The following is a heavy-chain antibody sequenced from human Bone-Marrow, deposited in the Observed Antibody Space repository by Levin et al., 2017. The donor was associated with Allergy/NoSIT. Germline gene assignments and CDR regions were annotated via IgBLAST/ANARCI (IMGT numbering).Heavy chain of an antibody. V-gene: IGHV4-31*03. J-gene: IGHJ3*02. CDR1: GGSISSGVYF. CDR3: ARGITVFGVVLAVNDAFDI. D-gene: IGHD3-3*01. CDR2: VSYSGIT. Sequence: SETLSLTCTVSGGSISSGVYFWSWIRQLPGKGLEWIGYVSYSGITFYNQSLKSRIAISADTSKNLFSLNLSSVTAADSAVYYCARGITVFGVVLAVNDAFDIWGQGTMVTVSS.